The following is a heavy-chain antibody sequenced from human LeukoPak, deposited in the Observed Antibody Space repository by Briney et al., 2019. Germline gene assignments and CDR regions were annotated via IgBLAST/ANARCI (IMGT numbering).Heavy chain of an antibody. Sequence: GASVKVSCKASGYTFTGYYMHWVRQAPGQGLEWMGWINPNSGGTNYAQKFQGRVTMTRDTSISTAHMELSRLRSDDTAVYYCARVPTYSGYDRNWFDPWGRGTLVTVSS. CDR2: INPNSGGT. CDR3: ARVPTYSGYDRNWFDP. D-gene: IGHD5-12*01. CDR1: GYTFTGYY. J-gene: IGHJ5*02. V-gene: IGHV1-2*02.